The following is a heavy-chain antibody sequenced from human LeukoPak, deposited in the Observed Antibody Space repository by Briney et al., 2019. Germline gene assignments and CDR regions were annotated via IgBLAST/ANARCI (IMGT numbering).Heavy chain of an antibody. CDR1: GYTFTSYG. CDR2: ISAYNGNT. Sequence: ASVNVSCKASGYTFTSYGISWVRQAPGQGLEWMGWISAYNGNTNYAQKLQGRVTMTTDTSTSTAYMELRSLRSDDTAVYYCARAPCYYGSRRLASCRMDVWGQGTTVTVSS. V-gene: IGHV1-18*01. J-gene: IGHJ6*02. D-gene: IGHD3-10*01. CDR3: ARAPCYYGSRRLASCRMDV.